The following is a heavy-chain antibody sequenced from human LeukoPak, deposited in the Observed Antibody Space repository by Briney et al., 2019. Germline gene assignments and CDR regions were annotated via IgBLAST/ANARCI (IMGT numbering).Heavy chain of an antibody. V-gene: IGHV1-2*02. CDR1: GYTFTGYY. D-gene: IGHD4-11*01. CDR3: AREETYSNGVGIDY. CDR2: INPNSGGT. J-gene: IGHJ4*02. Sequence: GASVKVSCKASGYTFTGYYMHWVRQAPGQGLEWMGWINPNSGGTNYAQKFQGRVTMTRDTSISTAYMELSRLRSDDTAVYYCAREETYSNGVGIDYWGQGTLVTVSS.